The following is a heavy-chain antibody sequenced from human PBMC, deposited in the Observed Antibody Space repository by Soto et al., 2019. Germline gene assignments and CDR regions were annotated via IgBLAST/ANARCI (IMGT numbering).Heavy chain of an antibody. J-gene: IGHJ4*02. CDR2: INQSGTT. D-gene: IGHD6-19*01. V-gene: IGHV4-34*01. CDR1: SGSIGGYY. CDR3: ARGSQWLDY. Sequence: WETLSLTCAVYSGSIGGYYWSWIRHPPGKGLEWIGEINQSGTTIYNPSLKSRVTISVDTSKNQFSLKLSSVTAADTAVYYCARGSQWLDYWGQGTLVTVSS.